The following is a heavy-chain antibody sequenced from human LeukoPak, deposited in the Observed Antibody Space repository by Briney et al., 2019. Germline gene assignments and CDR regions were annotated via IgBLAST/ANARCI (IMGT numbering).Heavy chain of an antibody. CDR3: ARDWQDIVVVPAAYFDY. V-gene: IGHV3-30*04. CDR1: GFTFSSYA. CDR2: ISYDGSNK. J-gene: IGHJ4*02. Sequence: GGSLRLSCAASGFTFSSYAMHWVRQASGKGLEWVAVISYDGSNKYYADSVKGRFTISRDNSKSTLYLQMNSLRAEDTAVYYCARDWQDIVVVPAAYFDYWGQGTLVTVSS. D-gene: IGHD2-2*01.